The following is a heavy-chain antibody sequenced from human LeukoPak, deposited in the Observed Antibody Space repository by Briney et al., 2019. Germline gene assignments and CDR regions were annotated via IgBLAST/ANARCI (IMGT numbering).Heavy chain of an antibody. CDR1: GYTFISYY. V-gene: IGHV1-46*01. Sequence: GASVKVSCKASGYTFISYYMHWVRQAPGQGLEWMGIINPSGGSTSYAQKFQGRVTMTRDMSTSTVYMELSSLRSEDTAVYYCARVAAEVVGVPGAIGFGWLRRDYYYMDVWGKGTTVIVSS. J-gene: IGHJ6*03. D-gene: IGHD2-2*02. CDR3: ARVAAEVVGVPGAIGFGWLRRDYYYMDV. CDR2: INPSGGST.